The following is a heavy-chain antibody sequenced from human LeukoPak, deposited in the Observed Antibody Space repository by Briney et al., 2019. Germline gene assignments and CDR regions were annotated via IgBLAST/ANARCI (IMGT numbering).Heavy chain of an antibody. CDR1: GFTFSNYA. D-gene: IGHD6-6*01. CDR3: AKEYRQQLVPFDS. Sequence: GGSLRLSCAASGFTFSNYAMDWVRKAPGKGLEWVSTISGGGGGTYYADSVKGRFTISRDNSKNTLYLQMNSLRAEDTAVYYCAKEYRQQLVPFDSWGQGTLVIVSS. CDR2: ISGGGGGT. J-gene: IGHJ4*02. V-gene: IGHV3-23*01.